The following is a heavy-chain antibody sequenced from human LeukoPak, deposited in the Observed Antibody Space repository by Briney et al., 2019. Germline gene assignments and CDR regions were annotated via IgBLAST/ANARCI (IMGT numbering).Heavy chain of an antibody. CDR1: GFTFSTYA. Sequence: PGGSLRLSCAASGFTFSTYAMSWVRQAPGKGLEWVSAISGSGGSTYYADSVKGRFTISRDNAKNSLYLQMNSLRAEDTALYYCVYGGSYYVAWGQGTLVTVSS. CDR2: ISGSGGST. V-gene: IGHV3-23*01. CDR3: VYGGSYYVA. D-gene: IGHD1-26*01. J-gene: IGHJ5*02.